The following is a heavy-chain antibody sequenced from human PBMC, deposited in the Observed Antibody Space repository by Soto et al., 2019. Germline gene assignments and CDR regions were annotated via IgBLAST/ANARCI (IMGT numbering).Heavy chain of an antibody. CDR2: ISSSSSYI. V-gene: IGHV3-21*01. CDR3: ARVSLTGTVHYYYYMDV. Sequence: GGSLRLSCAASGFTFSSYSMNWVRQAPGKGLEWVSSISSSSSYIYYADSVKGRFTISRDNAKNSLYLQMNSLRAEDTAVYYCARVSLTGTVHYYYYMDVWGKGTTVTVSS. D-gene: IGHD1-7*01. J-gene: IGHJ6*03. CDR1: GFTFSSYS.